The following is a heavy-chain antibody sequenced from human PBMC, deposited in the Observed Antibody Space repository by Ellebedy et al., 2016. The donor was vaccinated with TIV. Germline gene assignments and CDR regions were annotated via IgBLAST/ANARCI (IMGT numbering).Heavy chain of an antibody. Sequence: GSLRLXXAVYGGSFSGYYWSWIRQPPGKGLEWIGEINHSGSTNYNPSLKSRVTISVDTSKNQFSLKLSSVTAADTAVYYCASGDYGGKIDYWGQGTLVTVSS. CDR2: INHSGST. CDR3: ASGDYGGKIDY. J-gene: IGHJ4*02. V-gene: IGHV4-34*01. CDR1: GGSFSGYY. D-gene: IGHD4-23*01.